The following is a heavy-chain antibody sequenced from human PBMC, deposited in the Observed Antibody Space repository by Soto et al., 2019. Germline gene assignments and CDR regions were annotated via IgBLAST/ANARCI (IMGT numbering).Heavy chain of an antibody. CDR3: ARSRVLWFGGMDV. CDR1: GGSFSGYY. CDR2: INHSGST. J-gene: IGHJ6*02. V-gene: IGHV4-34*01. D-gene: IGHD3-10*01. Sequence: PSETLSLTCAVYGGSFSGYYWSWIRQPPGKGLEWIGEINHSGSTNYNPSLKSRVTISVDTSKNQFSLKLSSVTAADTAVYYCARSRVLWFGGMDVWGQGTTVTV.